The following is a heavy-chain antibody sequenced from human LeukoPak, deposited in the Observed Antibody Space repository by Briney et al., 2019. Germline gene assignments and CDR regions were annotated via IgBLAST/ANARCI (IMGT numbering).Heavy chain of an antibody. D-gene: IGHD6-19*01. V-gene: IGHV3-23*01. CDR2: ISGSGGST. J-gene: IGHJ5*02. CDR3: ASEQGSVAGTALYNWFDP. Sequence: GGSLRLSCAASGFTFDDYSMHWVRQAPGKGLEWVSAISGSGGSTYYADSVKGLFTISRDNSKNTLYLQMNSLRAEDTAVYYCASEQGSVAGTALYNWFDPWGQGTLVTVSS. CDR1: GFTFDDYS.